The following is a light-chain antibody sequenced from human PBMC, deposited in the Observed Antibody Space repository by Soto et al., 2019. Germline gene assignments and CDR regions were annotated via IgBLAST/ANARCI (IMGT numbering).Light chain of an antibody. J-gene: IGKJ4*01. V-gene: IGKV3-20*01. CDR2: GAS. CDR1: QSVSSSY. Sequence: EILFTQSPGTLSFSPGERATLSCRASQSVSSSYLAWYQQKPGQAPRLLIYGASSRATGIPDRFSGSGSGTDFTLTISRLEPEDFAVYYCQQYGSSPLTLGGGTKVDIK. CDR3: QQYGSSPLT.